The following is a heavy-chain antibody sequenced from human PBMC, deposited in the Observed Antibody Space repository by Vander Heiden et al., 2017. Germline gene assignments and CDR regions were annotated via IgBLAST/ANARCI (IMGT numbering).Heavy chain of an antibody. D-gene: IGHD4-17*01. Sequence: EVQLLESGGGLVQPGGSLRLSCAASGFTFSIYAMSWVRQAPGKGLGWVSAISGSGGSTYYADSVKGRFTISRDNSKNTLYLQMNSLRAEDTAVYYCAKDLFAVTDYYFDYWGQGTLVTVSS. CDR1: GFTFSIYA. CDR2: ISGSGGST. CDR3: AKDLFAVTDYYFDY. V-gene: IGHV3-23*01. J-gene: IGHJ4*02.